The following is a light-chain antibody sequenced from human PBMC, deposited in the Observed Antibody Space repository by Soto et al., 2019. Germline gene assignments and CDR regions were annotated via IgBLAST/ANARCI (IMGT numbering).Light chain of an antibody. CDR1: TRDIAGYNY. J-gene: IGLJ1*01. CDR3: TSFSSSTSLYV. V-gene: IGLV2-14*01. Sequence: QSALTQPASVSGSLGQSITISCTGTTRDIAGYNYISWYQQLPGKAPKLMIYQVTIRPSGISNRFSGSKSGNTASLTIPGLQAEDEADYYCTSFSSSTSLYVFGTGTKVTV. CDR2: QVT.